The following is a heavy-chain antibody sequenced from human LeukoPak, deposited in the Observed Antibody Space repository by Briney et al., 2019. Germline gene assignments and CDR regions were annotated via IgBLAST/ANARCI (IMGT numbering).Heavy chain of an antibody. J-gene: IGHJ4*02. CDR1: GGSFSGYY. V-gene: IGHV4-34*01. D-gene: IGHD6-13*01. Sequence: SETLSLTCAVYGGSFSGYYWSWIRQPPGKGLEWIGEINHSGSTNYNPSLTSRVTISVDTSKNQFSLKLSSVTAADTAVYYCARGPGPYSSSFDYWGQGTLVTVSS. CDR2: INHSGST. CDR3: ARGPGPYSSSFDY.